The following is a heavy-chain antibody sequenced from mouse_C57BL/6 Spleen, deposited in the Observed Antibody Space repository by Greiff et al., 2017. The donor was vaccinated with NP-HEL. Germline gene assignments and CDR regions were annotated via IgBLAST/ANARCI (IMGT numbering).Heavy chain of an antibody. CDR2: IDPEDGDT. J-gene: IGHJ3*01. D-gene: IGHD3-2*02. CDR3: TTSDSSGYLFAY. V-gene: IGHV14-1*01. CDR1: GFNIKDYY. Sequence: VQLQQSGAELVRPGASVKLSCTASGFNIKDYYMHWVKQRPEQGLEWIGRIDPEDGDTEYAPKFQGKATMTADKSSNTAYLQLSSLTSEDTAVYYCTTSDSSGYLFAYWGQGTLVTVSA.